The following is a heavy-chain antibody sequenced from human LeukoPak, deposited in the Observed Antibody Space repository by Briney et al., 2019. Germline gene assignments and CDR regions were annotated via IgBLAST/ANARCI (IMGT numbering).Heavy chain of an antibody. CDR1: GFTFSNYG. J-gene: IGHJ4*02. CDR2: IWYDGSST. D-gene: IGHD2-15*01. CDR3: ARPANAYCSGGSCTLAPFDY. Sequence: PGGSLRLSCAASGFTFSNYGMHWVRQAPGKGLEWVAVIWYDGSSTYYTDSVKGRFTISRDNSKNTLFLQMNSLRAEDTAVYYCARPANAYCSGGSCTLAPFDYWGQGTLVTVSS. V-gene: IGHV3-33*01.